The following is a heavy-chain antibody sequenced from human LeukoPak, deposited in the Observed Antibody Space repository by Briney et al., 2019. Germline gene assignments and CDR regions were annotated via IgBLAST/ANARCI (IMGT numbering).Heavy chain of an antibody. Sequence: SETLSLTCAVYGGSFSGYYWSWIRQPPGKGLEWIGEINHSGSTNYNPSLKSRVTISVDTSKNQFSLMLSSVTAADTAVYYCARGSTASDYWGQGTLVTVSS. CDR2: INHSGST. CDR1: GGSFSGYY. V-gene: IGHV4-34*01. CDR3: ARGSTASDY. J-gene: IGHJ4*02. D-gene: IGHD5-18*01.